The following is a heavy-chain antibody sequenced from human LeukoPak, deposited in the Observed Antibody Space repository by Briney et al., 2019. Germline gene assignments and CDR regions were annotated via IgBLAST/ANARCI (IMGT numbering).Heavy chain of an antibody. CDR3: AKDTMFYDILTGYLHFDY. D-gene: IGHD3-9*01. J-gene: IGHJ4*02. CDR1: GFTFSSFA. Sequence: GGSLRLSCAASGFTFSSFAMSWVRQAPGKGLEWVSAISGSGDNTHYADSVKGRFTISRDNSKNTLYLQMNTLRAEDTAVYYCAKDTMFYDILTGYLHFDYWGQGTLVTVSS. V-gene: IGHV3-23*01. CDR2: ISGSGDNT.